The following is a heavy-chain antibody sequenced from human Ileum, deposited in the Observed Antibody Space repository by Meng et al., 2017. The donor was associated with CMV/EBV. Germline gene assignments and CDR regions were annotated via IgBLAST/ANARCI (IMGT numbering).Heavy chain of an antibody. J-gene: IGHJ4*02. CDR1: GYTFTSDA. Sequence: SGYTFTSDAKHWARQAPGQGFEWMGWINAANGNTQYSLKFQGRLTLTRDTSASTAYMELSSLRSEDTAMYYCARVYCSSTSCQYYFDYWGQGTLVTVSS. CDR2: INAANGNT. D-gene: IGHD2-2*01. V-gene: IGHV1-3*01. CDR3: ARVYCSSTSCQYYFDY.